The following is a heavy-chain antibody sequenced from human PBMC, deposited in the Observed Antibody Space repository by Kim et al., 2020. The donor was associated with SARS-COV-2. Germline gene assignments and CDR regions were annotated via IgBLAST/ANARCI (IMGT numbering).Heavy chain of an antibody. D-gene: IGHD3-22*01. J-gene: IGHJ4*02. CDR2: ITGSGGTT. CDR3: AKAAGSGYGSSYFDY. CDR1: GFTFSSFA. V-gene: IGHV3-23*01. Sequence: GGSLRLSCAASGFTFSSFAMSWVRQAPGKGLVRISLITGSGGTTYYADSVKGRFTISRDNSKNTLYLQMNSLRAEDTAVYYCAKAAGSGYGSSYFDYWDQGTLVTVSS.